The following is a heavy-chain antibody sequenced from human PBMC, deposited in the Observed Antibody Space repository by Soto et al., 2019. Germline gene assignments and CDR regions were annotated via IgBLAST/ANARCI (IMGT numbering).Heavy chain of an antibody. CDR2: ISSSSSYI. Sequence: GGSLRLSCAASGFTFSSYSMNWVRQAPGKGLEWVSSISSSSSYIYYADSVKGRFTISRDNAKNSLYLQMNSLRAEDTAVYYCAKDQAYCTTGVCLYNWFESWGQGALVTVSS. CDR3: AKDQAYCTTGVCLYNWFES. J-gene: IGHJ5*01. V-gene: IGHV3-21*01. D-gene: IGHD2-8*01. CDR1: GFTFSSYS.